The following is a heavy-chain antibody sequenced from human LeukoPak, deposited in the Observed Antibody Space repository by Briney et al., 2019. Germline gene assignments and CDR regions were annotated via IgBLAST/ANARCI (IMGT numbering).Heavy chain of an antibody. Sequence: ASVKVSCKASGYTFTSYAMHWVRQAPGQRLEWMGWINAGNGNTKYSQKFQGRVTITRDTSASTAYMELSSLRSEDTAVYYCARVPLWFGDSTSTFDIWGQGTMVTVSS. CDR1: GYTFTSYA. CDR2: INAGNGNT. CDR3: ARVPLWFGDSTSTFDI. V-gene: IGHV1-3*01. J-gene: IGHJ3*02. D-gene: IGHD3-10*01.